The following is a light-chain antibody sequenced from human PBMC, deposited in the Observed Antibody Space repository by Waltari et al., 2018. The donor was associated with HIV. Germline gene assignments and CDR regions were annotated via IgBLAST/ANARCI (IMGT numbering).Light chain of an antibody. Sequence: QSALSQPPSASWSPGQSVTISCTGTSSDVGGYNYVSWYQQHPGKAPKLMIYEVTKRPSGVPERFSGSKSGNTASLTGSGLQAEDEADYYCSSYAGSNNFVFGTGTKVTVL. CDR2: EVT. CDR1: SSDVGGYNY. CDR3: SSYAGSNNFV. J-gene: IGLJ1*01. V-gene: IGLV2-8*01.